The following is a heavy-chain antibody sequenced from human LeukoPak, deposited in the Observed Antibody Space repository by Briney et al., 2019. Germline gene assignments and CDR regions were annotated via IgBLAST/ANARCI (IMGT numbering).Heavy chain of an antibody. Sequence: GGSLRLSCAASGSTVSSNYMSWVRQAPGKGLEWVSVIYSGGSTYYADSVKGRFTISRDNSKNTLYLQMSSLRAEDTAVFYCAKPRGEEWLVGLYDAFDIWGQGTMVTVSS. CDR2: IYSGGST. V-gene: IGHV3-53*01. CDR3: AKPRGEEWLVGLYDAFDI. J-gene: IGHJ3*02. D-gene: IGHD6-19*01. CDR1: GSTVSSNY.